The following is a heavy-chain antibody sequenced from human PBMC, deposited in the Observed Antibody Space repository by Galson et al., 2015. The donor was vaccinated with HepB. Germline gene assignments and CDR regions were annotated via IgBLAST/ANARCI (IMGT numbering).Heavy chain of an antibody. V-gene: IGHV3-11*06. D-gene: IGHD1-26*01. CDR2: ISSSSSYT. CDR1: GFTFSDYY. Sequence: SLRLSCAASGFTFSDYYMSWIRQAPGKGLEWVSYISSSSSYTNYADSVKGRFTISRDSAKNSLYLQMNSLRAEDTAVYYCARAYQGFILGATKAGHGAFDIWGQGTMVTVSS. J-gene: IGHJ3*02. CDR3: ARAYQGFILGATKAGHGAFDI.